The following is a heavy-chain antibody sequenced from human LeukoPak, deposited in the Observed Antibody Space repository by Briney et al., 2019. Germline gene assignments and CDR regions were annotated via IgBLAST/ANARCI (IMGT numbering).Heavy chain of an antibody. Sequence: GGSLRLSCAASGFTFSSYAMSWVRQAPGKGLVWVSHINSDGSSTNYADSVKGRFTISRDNAKNTLYLQMNSLRADDTAVYYCARGGFYSNSPLDYWGQGTLVTVSS. CDR3: ARGGFYSNSPLDY. CDR2: INSDGSST. J-gene: IGHJ4*02. V-gene: IGHV3-74*01. CDR1: GFTFSSYA. D-gene: IGHD4-11*01.